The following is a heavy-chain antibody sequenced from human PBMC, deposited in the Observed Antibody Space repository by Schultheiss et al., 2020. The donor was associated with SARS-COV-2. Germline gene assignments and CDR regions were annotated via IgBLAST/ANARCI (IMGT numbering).Heavy chain of an antibody. V-gene: IGHV1-8*01. CDR3: ARDPLTMVRGDRRYYYGMDV. Sequence: ASVKVSCKASGYTFTSYDINWVRQATGQGLEWMGWMNPNSGNTGYAQKFQGRVTMTRDTSISTAYMELSRLRSDDTAVYYCARDPLTMVRGDRRYYYGMDVWGQGTTVTVSS. D-gene: IGHD3-10*01. J-gene: IGHJ6*02. CDR2: MNPNSGNT. CDR1: GYTFTSYD.